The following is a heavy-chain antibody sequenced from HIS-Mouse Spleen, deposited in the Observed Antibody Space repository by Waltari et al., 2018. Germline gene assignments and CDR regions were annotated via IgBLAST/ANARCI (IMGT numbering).Heavy chain of an antibody. CDR1: GFTFRSYV. V-gene: IGHV3-30*03. Sequence: QVQLVESGGGVVQPGRSLRLSCAASGFTFRSYVMHWVRQAPGKGVEWVAVISYDGSNKYYADSVKGRFTISRDNSKNTLYLQMNSLRAEDTAVYYCVVSGSWGQGTMVTVSS. CDR3: VVSGS. D-gene: IGHD1-26*01. J-gene: IGHJ3*01. CDR2: ISYDGSNK.